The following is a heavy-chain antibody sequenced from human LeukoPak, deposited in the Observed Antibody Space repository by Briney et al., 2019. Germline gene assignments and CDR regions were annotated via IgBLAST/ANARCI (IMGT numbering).Heavy chain of an antibody. V-gene: IGHV3-23*01. Sequence: QAGGSLRLSCAASGFTFSSYAMSWVRQAPGKGLEWVSAISGSGGSTYYADSVKGRFTISRDNSKNTLYLQMNSLRAEDTAVYYCAKVLNYYDSSGPLNNWGQGTLVTVSS. D-gene: IGHD3-22*01. CDR1: GFTFSSYA. CDR3: AKVLNYYDSSGPLNN. CDR2: ISGSGGST. J-gene: IGHJ4*02.